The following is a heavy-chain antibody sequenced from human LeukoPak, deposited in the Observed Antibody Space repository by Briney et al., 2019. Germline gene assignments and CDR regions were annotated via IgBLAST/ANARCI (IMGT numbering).Heavy chain of an antibody. CDR3: ARVSDISVAAYFDY. J-gene: IGHJ4*02. V-gene: IGHV3-20*04. CDR2: INWNGGST. D-gene: IGHD6-19*01. CDR1: GFTFDDYG. Sequence: GGSLRLSCAASGFTFDDYGLSWVRQAPGKGLEWVSTINWNGGSTGYADSVNGRFTISRDNAQNSLYLQMNSLRAEDTALYYCARVSDISVAAYFDYWGQGTLVTVS.